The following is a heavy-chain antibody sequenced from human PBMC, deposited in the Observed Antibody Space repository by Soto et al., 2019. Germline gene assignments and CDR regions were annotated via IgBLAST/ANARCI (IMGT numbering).Heavy chain of an antibody. V-gene: IGHV3-21*01. CDR3: TRDASRDSSARGWFDP. D-gene: IGHD6-13*01. CDR2: ISSNSAYI. J-gene: IGHJ5*02. Sequence: GGSLRLCCAASGFTFRSFTMNWVRQAPGKGLEWVSTISSNSAYIYYTDALRGRFTISRDNAKNSLHLQMNSLRAEDTAVCYCTRDASRDSSARGWFDPWGPGTLVTVSS. CDR1: GFTFRSFT.